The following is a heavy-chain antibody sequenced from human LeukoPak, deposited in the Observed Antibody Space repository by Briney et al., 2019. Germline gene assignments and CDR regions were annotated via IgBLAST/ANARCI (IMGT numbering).Heavy chain of an antibody. D-gene: IGHD3-9*01. V-gene: IGHV3-23*01. CDR3: AKDHEYFDWSNGFDP. CDR1: GLTFSSYA. J-gene: IGHJ5*02. Sequence: GGSLRLSCAASGLTFSSYAMSWVRQAPGKGLEWVSAISGSGGSTYYADSVKGRFTISRDNSKNTLYLQMNSLRAEDTAVYYCAKDHEYFDWSNGFDPWGQGTLVTVSS. CDR2: ISGSGGST.